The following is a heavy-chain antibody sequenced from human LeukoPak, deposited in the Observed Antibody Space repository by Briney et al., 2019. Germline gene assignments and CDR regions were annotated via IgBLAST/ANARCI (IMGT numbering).Heavy chain of an antibody. Sequence: PSETLSLTCTVSGYSISSGYYWGWIRQPPGKGLEWIGSIYHSGSTYYNPSLKSRVTISVDTSKNQFSLKLSSVTAADTAVYYCARGSRYSSSWYLGWFDPWGQGTLATVSS. V-gene: IGHV4-38-2*02. J-gene: IGHJ5*02. CDR3: ARGSRYSSSWYLGWFDP. CDR1: GYSISSGYY. D-gene: IGHD6-13*01. CDR2: IYHSGST.